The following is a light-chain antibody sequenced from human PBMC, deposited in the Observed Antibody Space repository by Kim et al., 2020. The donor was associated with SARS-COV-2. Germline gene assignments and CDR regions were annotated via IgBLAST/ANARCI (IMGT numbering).Light chain of an antibody. CDR3: AAWDDSLNGVV. CDR1: RSNIGSNT. Sequence: GQRVTTSCSGSRSNIGSNTVNWHQQLPGTAPKLLIYSNNQRPSGVPDRFSCSKSGTSASLAISGLQSEDEADYYCAAWDDSLNGVVFGGGTQLTVL. J-gene: IGLJ2*01. CDR2: SNN. V-gene: IGLV1-44*01.